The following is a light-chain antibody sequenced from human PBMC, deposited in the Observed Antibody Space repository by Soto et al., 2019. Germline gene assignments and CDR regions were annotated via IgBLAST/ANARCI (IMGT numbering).Light chain of an antibody. V-gene: IGKV1-39*01. Sequence: DIQMTQSPSSLSASVGDRVTITCRASQSISNYLNWYQQKPGKAPKLLLYAASSMQSGVPSRFSGSGSETALTLTISSLQPDDSATYYCQQSFSPLWTFGQGTKVEV. J-gene: IGKJ1*01. CDR1: QSISNY. CDR3: QQSFSPLWT. CDR2: AAS.